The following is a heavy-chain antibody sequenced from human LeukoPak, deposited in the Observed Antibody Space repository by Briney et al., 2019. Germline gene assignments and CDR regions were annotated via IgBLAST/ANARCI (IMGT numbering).Heavy chain of an antibody. J-gene: IGHJ4*02. CDR3: ARGLGPFRYYYDSSGYKY. CDR2: MNPNSGNT. D-gene: IGHD3-22*01. Sequence: ASVKVSCKASGYTFTSYDINWVRQATGQGLEWMGWMNPNSGNTGYAQKFQGRVTMTRNTSISTAYMELSSLRSEDTAVYYCARGLGPFRYYYDSSGYKYWGQGTLVTVSS. CDR1: GYTFTSYD. V-gene: IGHV1-8*01.